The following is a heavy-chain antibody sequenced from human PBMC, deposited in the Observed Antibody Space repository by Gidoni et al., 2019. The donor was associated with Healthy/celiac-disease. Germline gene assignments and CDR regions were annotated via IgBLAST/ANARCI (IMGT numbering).Heavy chain of an antibody. D-gene: IGHD1-1*01. CDR3: ARIPSNWNDAYYYGMDV. Sequence: QVTLKESGPVLVKPTETLTLTCTGSGFSLSNARMGVSWIRQPPGKALEWLAHIFSNDEKSYSTSLKSRLTISKDTSKSQVVLTMTNMDPVDTATYYCARIPSNWNDAYYYGMDVWGQGTTVTVSS. J-gene: IGHJ6*02. CDR1: GFSLSNARMG. CDR2: IFSNDEK. V-gene: IGHV2-26*01.